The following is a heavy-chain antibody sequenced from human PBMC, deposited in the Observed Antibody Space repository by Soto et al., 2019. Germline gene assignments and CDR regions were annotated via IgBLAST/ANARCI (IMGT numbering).Heavy chain of an antibody. D-gene: IGHD2-15*01. CDR2: IYYSESLSYSENT. Sequence: PPQTLFLTCTVSGDSINGFYWNWIRQPPGKGLEWIGYIYYSESLSYSENTNYNPSPKSRVTISVDTSKNQISLKLSSLTAADTAVYYCARGAVVPTAPPWFDPWGQGSVVTVSS. V-gene: IGHV4-59*12. CDR3: ARGAVVPTAPPWFDP. CDR1: GDSINGFY. J-gene: IGHJ5*02.